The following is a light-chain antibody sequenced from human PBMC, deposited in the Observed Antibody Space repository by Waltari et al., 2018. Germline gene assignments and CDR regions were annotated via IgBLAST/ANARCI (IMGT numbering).Light chain of an antibody. Sequence: EIVLTQSPATLSLSPGDRATLSCRASQSVSNYLAWYQQQPGQPPRLLIYGASNRAAGIPDRFSGSGSGTDFTLTISSLDTEDVAVYFCQQRSNWPGLTFGGGTKVEIK. V-gene: IGKV3-11*01. CDR3: QQRSNWPGLT. CDR1: QSVSNY. J-gene: IGKJ4*02. CDR2: GAS.